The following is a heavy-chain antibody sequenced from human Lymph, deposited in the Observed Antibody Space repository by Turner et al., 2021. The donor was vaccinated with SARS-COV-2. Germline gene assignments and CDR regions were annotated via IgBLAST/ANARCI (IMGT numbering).Heavy chain of an antibody. Sequence: EVQLVESGGGLVQPGGSLRLSCAASGITVSSNYMSWVRRAPGKGLEWVSVVYAGGSTFYADSVKGRFTISRDKSKNTLYLQMNRLRAEDTAVYYCARDFREGAFDIWGQGTMVTISS. CDR3: ARDFREGAFDI. J-gene: IGHJ3*02. CDR2: VYAGGST. CDR1: GITVSSNY. V-gene: IGHV3-66*01. D-gene: IGHD3-10*01.